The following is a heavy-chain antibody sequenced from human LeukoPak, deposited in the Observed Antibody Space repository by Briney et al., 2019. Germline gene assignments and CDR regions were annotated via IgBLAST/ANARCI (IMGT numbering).Heavy chain of an antibody. CDR1: GGSISSGGYY. CDR3: ARVIRAAPEWFDP. J-gene: IGHJ5*02. Sequence: SETLSLTCTVSGGSISSGGYYWSWIRQHPGKGLEWIGHIYYSGSTYYNPSLKSRVTISVDTSKNQFSLKLSSVTAADTAVYYCARVIRAAPEWFDPWGQGTLVTVSS. CDR2: IYYSGST. V-gene: IGHV4-31*03. D-gene: IGHD6-6*01.